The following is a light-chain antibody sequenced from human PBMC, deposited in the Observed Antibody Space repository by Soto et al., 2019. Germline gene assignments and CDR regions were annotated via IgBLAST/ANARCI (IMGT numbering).Light chain of an antibody. CDR2: DAS. CDR1: QRVSSS. J-gene: IGKJ4*01. V-gene: IGKV3-15*01. CDR3: QQYNNWPPLT. Sequence: EIVMTQSPATLSVSPGDRATLSCSASQRVSSSLAWYQQIPGQAPRLLIYDASTRATGIPARFGGSGSGTEFTLTISSLQSEDFAVYYCQQYNNWPPLTFGGGTKVELK.